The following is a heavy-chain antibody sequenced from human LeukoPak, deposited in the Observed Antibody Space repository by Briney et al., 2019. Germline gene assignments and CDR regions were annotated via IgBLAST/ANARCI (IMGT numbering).Heavy chain of an antibody. V-gene: IGHV4-39*01. CDR2: IYYSGST. CDR1: GGPISSSRYY. J-gene: IGHJ4*02. D-gene: IGHD3-3*01. Sequence: SETLSLTCTVSGGPISSSRYYWGWIRQPPGKGLEWIGSIYYSGSTYYNPSLKSRVTISVDTSKNQFSLKLSSVTAADTAVYYCPRQRFLESFDYWGQGTLVTVSS. CDR3: PRQRFLESFDY.